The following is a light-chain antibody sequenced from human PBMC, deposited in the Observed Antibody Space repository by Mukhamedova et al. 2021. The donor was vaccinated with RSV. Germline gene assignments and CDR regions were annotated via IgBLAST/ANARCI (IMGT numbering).Light chain of an antibody. CDR3: QQYYNGYT. V-gene: IGKV3-15*01. CDR1: QSVSSN. Sequence: ATLSCRASQSVSSNLAWYQQKPGQAPRLLINGASTRATGIPARFSGSGSGTEFTLTISSLQSEDFAVYYCQQYYNGYTFGQGTEL. J-gene: IGKJ2*01. CDR2: GAS.